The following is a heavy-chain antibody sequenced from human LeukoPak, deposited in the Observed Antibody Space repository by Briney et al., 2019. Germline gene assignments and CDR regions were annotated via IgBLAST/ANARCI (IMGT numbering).Heavy chain of an antibody. CDR2: IYPGDSDT. V-gene: IGHV5-51*01. CDR1: GYSFTSYW. CDR3: ARLTRGDYVWGSYRYQTLDY. J-gene: IGHJ4*02. Sequence: GESLKISCKGSGYSFTSYWIGWVRQMPGKGLEWMGIIYPGDSDTRYSPSFQGQVTISADKSISTAYLQWSSLKASDTAMYYCARLTRGDYVWGSYRYQTLDYWGQGTLVTVSS. D-gene: IGHD3-16*02.